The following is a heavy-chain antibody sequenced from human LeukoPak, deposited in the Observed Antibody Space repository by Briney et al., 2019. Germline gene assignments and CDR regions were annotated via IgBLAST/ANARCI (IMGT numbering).Heavy chain of an antibody. CDR3: AKDLYSSSWYAFDY. CDR2: ISGSGGST. CDR1: GFSFSDYY. D-gene: IGHD6-13*01. Sequence: GGSLRLSCAASGFSFSDYYMSWVRQAPGKGLEWVSAISGSGGSTYYADSVKGRFTISRDNSKNTLYLQMNSLRAEDTAVYYCAKDLYSSSWYAFDYWGQGTLVTVSS. V-gene: IGHV3-23*01. J-gene: IGHJ4*02.